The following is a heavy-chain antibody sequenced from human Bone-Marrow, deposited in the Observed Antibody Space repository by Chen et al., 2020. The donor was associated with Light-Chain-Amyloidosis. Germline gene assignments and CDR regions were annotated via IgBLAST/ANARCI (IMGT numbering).Heavy chain of an antibody. CDR2: IHYTGSA. J-gene: IGHJ3*02. CDR1: GGSINNDNYF. D-gene: IGHD3-16*01. Sequence: QVQLQESGPGLVKPSQTLSLTCTVSGGSINNDNYFWSWIRQSPGKGLEWIGYIHYTGSAHYNPSLRSRVSMSVDTSKEQFFLELNSVTAADTAVYYCAREVFRLIQGLTNDAFDIWGHGTMVTVSS. CDR3: AREVFRLIQGLTNDAFDI. V-gene: IGHV4-30-4*01.